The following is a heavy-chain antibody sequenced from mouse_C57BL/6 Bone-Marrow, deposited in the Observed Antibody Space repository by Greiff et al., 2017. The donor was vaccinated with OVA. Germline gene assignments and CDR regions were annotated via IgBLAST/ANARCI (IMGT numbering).Heavy chain of an antibody. V-gene: IGHV5-2*01. CDR2: INSDGGST. J-gene: IGHJ2*01. D-gene: IGHD3-1*01. Sequence: EVKVVESGGGLVQPGESLKLSCESNAYEFPSHDMSWVRKTPEKRLELVAAINSDGGSTYYPDTMERRFIISRDNTKKTLYLQMSSLRSEDTALYYCARPTARAMDFDYWGQGTTLTVSS. CDR3: ARPTARAMDFDY. CDR1: AYEFPSHD.